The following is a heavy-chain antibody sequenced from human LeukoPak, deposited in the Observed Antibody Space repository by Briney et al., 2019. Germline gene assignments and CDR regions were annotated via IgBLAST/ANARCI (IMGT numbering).Heavy chain of an antibody. Sequence: RASETLSLTCTVSGGSVSSGSYYWSWIRQPPGKGLEWIGYIYYSGSTNYNPSLKSRVTISVDTSKNQFSLKLSSVTAADTAVYYCARLPITVTIGWFDPWGQGTLVTVSS. CDR3: ARLPITVTIGWFDP. V-gene: IGHV4-61*01. CDR1: GGSVSSGSYY. CDR2: IYYSGST. J-gene: IGHJ5*02. D-gene: IGHD4-17*01.